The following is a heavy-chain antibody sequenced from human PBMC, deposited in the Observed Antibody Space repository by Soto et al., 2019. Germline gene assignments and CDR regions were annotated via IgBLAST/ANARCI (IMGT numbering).Heavy chain of an antibody. CDR1: GGTFSSYA. D-gene: IGHD2-2*03. V-gene: IGHV1-69*13. CDR2: IIPIFGTA. Sequence: SVKVSCKASGGTFSSYAISWVRQAPGQGLEWMGGIIPIFGTANYAQKFQGRVTITADESTSTAYMELSSLRSEDTAVYYCARVGGYCSSTSCPTRIYYYYYYGMDVWGQGTTVTVSS. J-gene: IGHJ6*02. CDR3: ARVGGYCSSTSCPTRIYYYYYYGMDV.